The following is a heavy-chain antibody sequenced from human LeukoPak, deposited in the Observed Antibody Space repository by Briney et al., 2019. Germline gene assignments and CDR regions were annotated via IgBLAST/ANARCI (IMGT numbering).Heavy chain of an antibody. D-gene: IGHD5-24*01. Sequence: PGGSLRLSCAASGFTFDDYDMHWVRQAPGKGLEWVSLISGDGGVTYYADSVKGRFTISRDNSKNSLYLQMNSLRTEDTALYYCAKDIWPGWWLQLDYWGQGTLVTVSS. J-gene: IGHJ4*02. V-gene: IGHV3-43*02. CDR1: GFTFDDYD. CDR3: AKDIWPGWWLQLDY. CDR2: ISGDGGVT.